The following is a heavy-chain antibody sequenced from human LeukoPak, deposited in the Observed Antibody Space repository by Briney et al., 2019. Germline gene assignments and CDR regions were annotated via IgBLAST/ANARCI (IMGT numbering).Heavy chain of an antibody. CDR3: AKDHSVYYDSSGYYHY. CDR1: GFTFSSYA. D-gene: IGHD3-22*01. V-gene: IGHV3-23*01. J-gene: IGHJ4*02. Sequence: GGSLRLSCAASGFTFSSYAMSWVRQAPGKGLEWVSAISGSGGSTYYADSVKGRFTIPRDNSKNTLYLQMNSLRAEDTAVYYCAKDHSVYYDSSGYYHYWGQGTLVTVSS. CDR2: ISGSGGST.